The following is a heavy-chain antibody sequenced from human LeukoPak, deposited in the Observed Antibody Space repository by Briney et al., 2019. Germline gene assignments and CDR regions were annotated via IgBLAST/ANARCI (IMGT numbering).Heavy chain of an antibody. J-gene: IGHJ4*02. Sequence: GGSLRLSCAASGFTFSSYWMHWVRQAPGKGLVWVSGINSEGTSTSYADSEKGRFTISRDNAKNTLYLRINSLRAEDTAVYYCARDTKSYFDYWGQGTLVTVSS. CDR3: ARDTKSYFDY. D-gene: IGHD3-3*01. CDR1: GFTFSSYW. V-gene: IGHV3-74*01. CDR2: INSEGTST.